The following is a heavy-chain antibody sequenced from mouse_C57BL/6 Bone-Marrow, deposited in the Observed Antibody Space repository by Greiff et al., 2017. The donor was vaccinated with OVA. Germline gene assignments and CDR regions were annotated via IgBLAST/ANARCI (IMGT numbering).Heavy chain of an antibody. CDR3: AGSNGNSLFDY. CDR2: IYPGGGYT. J-gene: IGHJ2*01. D-gene: IGHD2-1*01. CDR1: GYTFTNYW. V-gene: IGHV1-63*01. Sequence: QVQLKESGAELVRPGTSVKMSCKASGYTFTNYWIGWAKQRPGHGLEWIGDIYPGGGYTNYNEKFKGKATLTADKSSSTAYMQFSSLTSEDSAIYYCAGSNGNSLFDYWGQGTTLTVSS.